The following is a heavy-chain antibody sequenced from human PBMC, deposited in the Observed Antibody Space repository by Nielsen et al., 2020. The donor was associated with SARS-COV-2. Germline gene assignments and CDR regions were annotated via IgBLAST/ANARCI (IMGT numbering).Heavy chain of an antibody. J-gene: IGHJ2*01. V-gene: IGHV3-48*03. CDR1: GFIFSSYE. Sequence: GESLKISCAASGFIFSSYEMNWVRQAPGKGLEWVSYISSSGSAKYYADSVKGRFTISRDNPKNSMYLQMGSLWAEDTAVYYCARCRRPYHLFSGDYYWYFDLWGRGTLVTVSS. CDR3: ARCRRPYHLFSGDYYWYFDL. CDR2: ISSSGSAK. D-gene: IGHD4-17*01.